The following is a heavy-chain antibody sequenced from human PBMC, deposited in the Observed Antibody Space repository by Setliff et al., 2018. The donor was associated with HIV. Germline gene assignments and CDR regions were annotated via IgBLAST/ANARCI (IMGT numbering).Heavy chain of an antibody. CDR1: GGSISSGGHY. J-gene: IGHJ5*01. D-gene: IGHD6-6*01. CDR2: IHYTGSN. V-gene: IGHV4-31*01. Sequence: SETLSLTCSVSGGSISSGGHYWSWIRQQPGKGLEWIGYIHYTGSNFYNPSFTSXLTISIDTSKNQFSLKLTSMTAADTAVYFCARGGNSRAAWFDSWGQGT. CDR3: ARGGNSRAAWFDS.